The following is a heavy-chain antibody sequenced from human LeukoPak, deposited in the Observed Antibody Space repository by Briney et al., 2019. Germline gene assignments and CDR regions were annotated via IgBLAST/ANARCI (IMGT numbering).Heavy chain of an antibody. D-gene: IGHD1-14*01. CDR2: VHPNNGNT. CDR3: ATGPRNDP. CDR1: GYTFTKWE. J-gene: IGHJ5*02. V-gene: IGHV1-8*01. Sequence: ASVKVSCKTSGYTFTKWEINWVRQAAGQGLEWMGWVHPNNGNTYYAQRFRGRVTMSGDTSTTTAYMELSGLRSNDTAVYFCATGPRNDPWGQGTLVTVSS.